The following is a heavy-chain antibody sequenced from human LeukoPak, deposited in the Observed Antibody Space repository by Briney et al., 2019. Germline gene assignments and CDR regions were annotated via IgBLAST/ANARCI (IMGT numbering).Heavy chain of an antibody. CDR3: VKYSGSYGSDFFDY. D-gene: IGHD1-26*01. Sequence: SGTLSLTCTVSSDSISSHYWGWIRQPAGKGLEWIGRIYTNGRTNYNPSLRSRLTMSVDTSKNLFSLKLTSVTAADTAVYYCVKYSGSYGSDFFDYWGQGTLVTVSS. V-gene: IGHV4-4*07. CDR1: SDSISSHY. CDR2: IYTNGRT. J-gene: IGHJ4*02.